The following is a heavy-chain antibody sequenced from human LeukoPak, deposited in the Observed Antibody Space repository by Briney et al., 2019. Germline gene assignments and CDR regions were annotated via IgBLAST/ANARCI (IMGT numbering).Heavy chain of an antibody. V-gene: IGHV3-23*01. CDR3: AKDPDCTSGVCYTFFDY. CDR1: GFTFRTSA. J-gene: IGHJ4*02. CDR2: ISGSGGST. D-gene: IGHD2-8*01. Sequence: PGGSLRLSCAASGFTFRTSAMTWVRQAPGKGLEWVSAISGSGGSTYYADSVKGRFTISRDNSKNTLYLQMNSLRAVDTAVYYCAKDPDCTSGVCYTFFDYWGQGTLVTVSS.